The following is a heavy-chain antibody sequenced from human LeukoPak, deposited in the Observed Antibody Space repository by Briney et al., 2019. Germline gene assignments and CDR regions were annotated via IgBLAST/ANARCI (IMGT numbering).Heavy chain of an antibody. J-gene: IGHJ3*02. CDR1: GFTFSSYP. CDR2: ISYDESNK. D-gene: IGHD6-13*01. Sequence: PGRSLRLSCAASGFTFSSYPMHWVCQAPGKGLEWVAVISYDESNKYYADSVKGRFTVSRDNSKNTLYLQMNSLRAEDTAVYYCARVRDSSNWYVFDIWGQGTMVTVSS. V-gene: IGHV3-30*04. CDR3: ARVRDSSNWYVFDI.